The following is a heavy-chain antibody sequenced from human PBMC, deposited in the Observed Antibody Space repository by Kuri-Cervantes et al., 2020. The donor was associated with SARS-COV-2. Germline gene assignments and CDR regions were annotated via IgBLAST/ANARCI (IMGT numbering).Heavy chain of an antibody. CDR1: GGSISSGGYS. V-gene: IGHV4-30-2*06. CDR2: INHSGST. J-gene: IGHJ6*03. CDR3: ARGREGVVPATILGLGYFLYFSMDV. Sequence: SQTLSLTCAVPGGSISSGGYSCSWIRQSPGKVLEWIGKINHSGSTNYNPSLSSRVTISVDMSKNQFSLRLSSVTAADTAMYYCARGREGVVPATILGLGYFLYFSMDVWGKGTSVTVSS. D-gene: IGHD2-2*01.